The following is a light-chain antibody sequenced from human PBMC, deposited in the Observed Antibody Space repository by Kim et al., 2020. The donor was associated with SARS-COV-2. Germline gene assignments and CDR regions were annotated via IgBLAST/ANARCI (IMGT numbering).Light chain of an antibody. V-gene: IGKV1-16*01. CDR3: QHYDDYPSA. J-gene: IGKJ5*01. Sequence: DIQMTHTPSALAATVGDSVTITCRASQGISHYLAWFQQKPGKAPKSLIFAASSLQSGVPSRFSGSGSETDFTLTISGLQPEDFATYYCQHYDDYPSAFGQGTRVEIK. CDR1: QGISHY. CDR2: AAS.